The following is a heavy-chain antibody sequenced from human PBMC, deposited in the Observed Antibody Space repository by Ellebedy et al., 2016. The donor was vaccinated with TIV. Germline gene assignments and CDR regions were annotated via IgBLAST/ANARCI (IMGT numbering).Heavy chain of an antibody. J-gene: IGHJ5*02. CDR2: TYYRSKWYY. D-gene: IGHD3-10*02. CDR1: GDSVSSNSDA. V-gene: IGHV6-1*01. CDR3: ARDVRGTGTNWFDP. Sequence: MPSETLSLTCAISGDSVSSNSDAWNWIRQSPSRGLEWLGRTYYRSKWYYDYAVSVKSRMTINTDTSKNQFSLQLNSVTPEDTAVYYRARDVRGTGTNWFDPWGQGTLVTVSS.